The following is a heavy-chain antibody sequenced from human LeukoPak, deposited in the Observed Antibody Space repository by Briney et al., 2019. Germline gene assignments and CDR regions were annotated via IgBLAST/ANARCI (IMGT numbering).Heavy chain of an antibody. J-gene: IGHJ6*02. CDR2: IWYDGSNK. V-gene: IGHV3-33*01. CDR3: ARDRLGVLRFLSYGMDV. CDR1: GFTFSSYG. Sequence: GGSLRLSCAASGFTFSSYGMHWVRQAPGKGLEWVAVIWYDGSNKYYADSVKGRFTISRDNSKNTLYLQMNSLRAEDTAVYYCARDRLGVLRFLSYGMDVWGQGTTVTVSS. D-gene: IGHD3-3*01.